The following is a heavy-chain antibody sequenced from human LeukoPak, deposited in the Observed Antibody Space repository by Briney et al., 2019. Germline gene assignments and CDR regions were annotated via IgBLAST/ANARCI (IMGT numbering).Heavy chain of an antibody. J-gene: IGHJ4*02. CDR1: GFTVSGNY. Sequence: NSGGSLRLSCAASGFTVSGNYMSWIRQPPGKGLEWIGEINHSGSTNYNPSLKSRVTISVDTSKNQFSLKLSSVTAADTAVYYCARRSSGWSREYWGQGSLVTVSS. D-gene: IGHD6-19*01. V-gene: IGHV4-34*01. CDR3: ARRSSGWSREY. CDR2: INHSGST.